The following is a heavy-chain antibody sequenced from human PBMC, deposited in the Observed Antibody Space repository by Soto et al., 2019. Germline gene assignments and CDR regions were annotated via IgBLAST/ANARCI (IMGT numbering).Heavy chain of an antibody. J-gene: IGHJ5*02. D-gene: IGHD3-3*01. CDR2: IKQDGSEK. CDR3: ARDLRGRLRYEFWSGYTPSWFDP. CDR1: GFTFSSYW. V-gene: IGHV3-7*01. Sequence: PGGSLRLSCAASGFTFSSYWMSWVLQAPWKGLEWVANIKQDGSEKYYVDSVKGRFTISRDNAKNSLYLQMNSLRAEDTAVYYCARDLRGRLRYEFWSGYTPSWFDPWGKGTLVTVAS.